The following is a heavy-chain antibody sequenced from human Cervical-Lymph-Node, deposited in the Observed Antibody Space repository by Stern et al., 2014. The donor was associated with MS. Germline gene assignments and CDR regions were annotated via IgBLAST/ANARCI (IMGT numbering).Heavy chain of an antibody. CDR2: VYFSGST. Sequence: QVQLQESGPGLVEPSETLSLTCIVSGGSMTSYHWGWIRQPPGKGLEWIGTVYFSGSTYSTPALKTRPPISAHNNQSSLKQTSVTAADTAVYYCARQGYCSGATCYYWYFDLWGRGTLVTVSS. D-gene: IGHD2-15*01. V-gene: IGHV4-39*01. J-gene: IGHJ2*01. CDR1: GGSMTSYH. CDR3: ARQGYCSGATCYYWYFDL.